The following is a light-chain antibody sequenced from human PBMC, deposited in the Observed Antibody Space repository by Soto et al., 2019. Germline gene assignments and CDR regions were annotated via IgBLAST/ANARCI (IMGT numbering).Light chain of an antibody. CDR3: QQYYSTPPT. J-gene: IGKJ4*01. Sequence: IVMTQSPGSLAVSLGEGATINCRSSQSVLHSSYKNNYLAWYQQKPGQPPKLLIYWASTRESGVPDRFSGSGSGTDFTLTISSLHAEDVAVYYCQQYYSTPPTFGGGTKVEIK. CDR1: QSVLHSSYKNNY. CDR2: WAS. V-gene: IGKV4-1*01.